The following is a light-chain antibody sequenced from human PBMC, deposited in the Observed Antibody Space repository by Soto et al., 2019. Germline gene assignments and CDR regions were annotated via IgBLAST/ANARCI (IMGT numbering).Light chain of an antibody. Sequence: AIQMTQSPSSLSASVGDRVTITCRASQDIRKDLAWYQQKPGKAPQILIYGASTLQTGVASRFSGNGSATDFTLTISSLQPEDSAAYYCLQDYNYPFTFGQGTKVDIK. V-gene: IGKV1-6*01. J-gene: IGKJ2*01. CDR3: LQDYNYPFT. CDR1: QDIRKD. CDR2: GAS.